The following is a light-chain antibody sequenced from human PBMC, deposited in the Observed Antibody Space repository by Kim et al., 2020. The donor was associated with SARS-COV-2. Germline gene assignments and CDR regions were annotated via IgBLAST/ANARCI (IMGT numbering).Light chain of an antibody. CDR1: HDIANY. Sequence: ASLRDRVTITARASHDIANYVNWYQQKPGKAPKILIYDASNLATGVPSRFSANGSGTHFTLTISNLQPGDFATYYCQQYGDLPLTFGGGTKLEI. J-gene: IGKJ4*01. CDR3: QQYGDLPLT. CDR2: DAS. V-gene: IGKV1-33*01.